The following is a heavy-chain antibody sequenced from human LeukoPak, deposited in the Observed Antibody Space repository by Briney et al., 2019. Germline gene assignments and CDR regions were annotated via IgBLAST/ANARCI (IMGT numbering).Heavy chain of an antibody. V-gene: IGHV3-23*01. D-gene: IGHD3-3*01. J-gene: IGHJ4*02. CDR2: ISGSGGST. CDR1: GFAFSSYA. Sequence: PGGSLRLSCAASGFAFSSYAMSWVRQAPGKGLEWVSAISGSGGSTYYADSVKGRFTISRDNSKNTLYLQMNSLRAEDTAVYYCAKDLDGITIFGVVIANFDYWGQGTLVTVSS. CDR3: AKDLDGITIFGVVIANFDY.